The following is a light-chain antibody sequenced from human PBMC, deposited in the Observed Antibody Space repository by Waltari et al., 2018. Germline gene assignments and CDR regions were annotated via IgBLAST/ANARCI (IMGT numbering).Light chain of an antibody. CDR2: SPY. V-gene: IGKV3-20*01. Sequence: EIVFTQSLGTLTLSPGGRATLSWRASQTVSTIALSWYQQKPGQAPRVLIYSPYNRATGIPDRFSGSGSGTDFTLTINRLAPEDFAMYYCQQYDGIVVTFGGGTKVEI. CDR1: QTVSTIA. CDR3: QQYDGIVVT. J-gene: IGKJ4*01.